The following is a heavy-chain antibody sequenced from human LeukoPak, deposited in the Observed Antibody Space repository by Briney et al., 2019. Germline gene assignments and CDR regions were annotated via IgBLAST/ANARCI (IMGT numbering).Heavy chain of an antibody. V-gene: IGHV3-48*03. CDR1: GFTFSDYE. J-gene: IGHJ5*02. D-gene: IGHD5-24*01. Sequence: PGGSLRLSCAASGFTFSDYEINWVRQAPGKGLEWISYITSGGTTVKYADSVRGRFTISRDNAKNSAYLQMNSLRTEDTAFYYCARGDGYNPSPWGQGTLVTVSS. CDR2: ITSGGTTV. CDR3: ARGDGYNPSP.